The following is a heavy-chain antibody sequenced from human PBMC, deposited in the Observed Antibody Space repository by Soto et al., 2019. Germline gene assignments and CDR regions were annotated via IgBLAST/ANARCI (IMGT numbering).Heavy chain of an antibody. CDR3: ATGGDSSGFQSYSYYGMDV. CDR2: ITSSSTYI. V-gene: IGHV3-21*01. CDR1: GFSFSPYI. J-gene: IGHJ6*02. Sequence: EVQLVESGGGLVQPGGSLRLSCSASGFSFSPYILNWVRQAPGKGLEWVSSITSSSTYIYYADSVRGRFTISRDNAKKSLSLQMNSLRAEDSAVYYCATGGDSSGFQSYSYYGMDVWGQGTTVTVSS. D-gene: IGHD3-22*01.